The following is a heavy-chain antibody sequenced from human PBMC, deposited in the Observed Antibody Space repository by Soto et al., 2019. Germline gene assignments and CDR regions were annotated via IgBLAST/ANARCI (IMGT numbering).Heavy chain of an antibody. Sequence: EILLVESGGGLVQPGGSLRLSCATSGFTFNTYWMHWVRQAPGKGPVWVSRINNDGSATTYADSVKGRFTISRDNAKKTVYLQMNSLRAEDTAVYYCARDFKLGPMSYFDMDVWGLGTTVTVSS. CDR2: INNDGSAT. J-gene: IGHJ6*02. D-gene: IGHD7-27*01. V-gene: IGHV3-74*03. CDR1: GFTFNTYW. CDR3: ARDFKLGPMSYFDMDV.